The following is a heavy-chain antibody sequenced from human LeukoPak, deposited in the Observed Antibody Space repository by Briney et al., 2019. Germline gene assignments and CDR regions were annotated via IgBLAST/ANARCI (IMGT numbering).Heavy chain of an antibody. V-gene: IGHV4-39*07. CDR1: GGSISSSSYY. CDR2: IYYSGST. CDR3: AREGIAEAVGGFDY. D-gene: IGHD6-13*01. J-gene: IGHJ4*02. Sequence: SETLSLTCTVSGGSISSSSYYWGWIRQPPGKGLEWIGSIYYSGSTYYNPSLKSRVTISVDTSKNQFSLKLSSVTAADTAVYYCAREGIAEAVGGFDYWGQGTLVTVSS.